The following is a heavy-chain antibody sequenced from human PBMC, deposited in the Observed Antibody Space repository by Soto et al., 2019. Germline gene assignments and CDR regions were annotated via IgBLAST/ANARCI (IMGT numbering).Heavy chain of an antibody. V-gene: IGHV1-18*04. Sequence: ASVKVSCKASGYTFTSYGISWVRQAPGQGLEWMGWISAYNGNTNYAQKLQGRVTTTTDTSTSTAYMELRSLRSDDTAVYYCAREVRGWIDYYGMDVWGQGTTVTVSS. CDR2: ISAYNGNT. CDR3: AREVRGWIDYYGMDV. CDR1: GYTFTSYG. D-gene: IGHD2-15*01. J-gene: IGHJ6*02.